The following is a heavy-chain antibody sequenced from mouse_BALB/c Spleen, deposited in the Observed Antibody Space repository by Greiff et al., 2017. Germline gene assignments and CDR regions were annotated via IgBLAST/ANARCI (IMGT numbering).Heavy chain of an antibody. Sequence: EVMLVESGGGLVQPGGSRKLSCAASGFTFSSFGMHWVRQAPEKGLEWVAYISSGSSTIYYADTVKGRFTISRDNPKNTLFLQMTSLRSEDTAMYYCAREETGTVDYWGQGTTLTVSS. CDR1: GFTFSSFG. V-gene: IGHV5-17*02. CDR3: AREETGTVDY. D-gene: IGHD4-1*01. J-gene: IGHJ2*01. CDR2: ISSGSSTI.